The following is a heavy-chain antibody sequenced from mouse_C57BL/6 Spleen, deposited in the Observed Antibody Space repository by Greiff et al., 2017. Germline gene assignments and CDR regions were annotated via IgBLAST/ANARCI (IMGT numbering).Heavy chain of an antibody. D-gene: IGHD3-2*02. CDR1: GFTFSSYA. J-gene: IGHJ4*01. Sequence: EVMLVESGEGLVKPGGSLKLSCAASGFTFSSYAMSWVRQTPEKRLEWVAYISSGGDYIYYADTVKGRFTISRDNARNTLYLQMSSLKSEDTAMXYCTRARADISGPSYAIYYWGQGTSVTVSS. CDR2: ISSGGDYI. CDR3: TRARADISGPSYAIYY. V-gene: IGHV5-9-1*02.